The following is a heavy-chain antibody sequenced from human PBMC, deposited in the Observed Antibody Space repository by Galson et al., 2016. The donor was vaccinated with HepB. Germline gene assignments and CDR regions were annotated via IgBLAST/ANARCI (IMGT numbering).Heavy chain of an antibody. CDR3: ARDQGVIPAVYGIDV. V-gene: IGHV1-46*01. Sequence: SVKVSCKASGYSFSSYYVHWVRQAPGQGLEWMGMINPSDGSTSYAQKFEGGVTMTGDTSTSTIYMELSSLRSEDTAVYYCARDQGVIPAVYGIDVWGQGTTVTVSS. CDR1: GYSFSSYY. CDR2: INPSDGST. D-gene: IGHD3-16*02. J-gene: IGHJ6*02.